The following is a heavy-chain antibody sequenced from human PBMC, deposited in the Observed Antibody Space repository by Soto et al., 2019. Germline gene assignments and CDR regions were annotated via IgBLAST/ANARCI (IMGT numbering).Heavy chain of an antibody. V-gene: IGHV1-18*01. J-gene: IGHJ5*02. CDR1: GYTFTSYG. D-gene: IGHD2-15*01. Sequence: ASVKVSCKASGYTFTSYGISWVRQAPGQGLEWMGWISAYNGNANYAQKLQGRVTMTTDTSTSTAYMELRSLRSDDTAVYYCARDNLDIVVVVAATPGNWFDPWGQATLVTVSS. CDR3: ARDNLDIVVVVAATPGNWFDP. CDR2: ISAYNGNA.